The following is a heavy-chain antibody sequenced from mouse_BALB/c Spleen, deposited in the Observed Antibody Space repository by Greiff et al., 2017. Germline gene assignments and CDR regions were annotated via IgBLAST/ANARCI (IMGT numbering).Heavy chain of an antibody. CDR3: ARLYDYDGGHVDC. Sequence: VQPQQSGAELVKPGASVKLSCTASGFNIKDNYMHWVKQRPEQGLEWIGRIDPANGNTKYDPKFQGKATITADTSSNTAYLQRSSLTSEDTAVYYCARLYDYDGGHVDCWGQGTTLTGSS. D-gene: IGHD2-4*01. CDR1: GFNIKDNY. CDR2: IDPANGNT. J-gene: IGHJ2*01. V-gene: IGHV14-3*02.